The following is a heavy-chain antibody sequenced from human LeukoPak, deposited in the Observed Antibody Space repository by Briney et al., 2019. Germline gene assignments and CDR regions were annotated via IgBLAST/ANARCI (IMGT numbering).Heavy chain of an antibody. J-gene: IGHJ4*02. CDR1: GFTFSTYN. V-gene: IGHV3-21*04. D-gene: IGHD3-10*01. CDR3: ARVVPPTDYGSGSYFWDPYYFDY. Sequence: GGSLRLSCAASGFTFSTYNMNWVRQAPGKGLEWVSSISSGSTDIYYADSVKGRFTISRDNSKNTLYLQMNSLRAEDTAVYYCARVVPPTDYGSGSYFWDPYYFDYWGQGTLVTVSS. CDR2: ISSGSTDI.